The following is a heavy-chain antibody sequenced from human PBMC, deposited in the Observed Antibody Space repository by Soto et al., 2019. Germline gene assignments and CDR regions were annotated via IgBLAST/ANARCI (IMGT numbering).Heavy chain of an antibody. J-gene: IGHJ6*02. CDR3: ARGSIAARPGYYYYGMDV. Sequence: ASVKVSCKASGYTFTGYYMHWVRQAPGQGLEWMGWINPNSGGTNYAQKFQGWVTMTRDTSISTAYMELSRLRSDDTAVYYCARGSIAARPGYYYYGMDVWGQGTRVTVSS. D-gene: IGHD6-6*01. V-gene: IGHV1-2*04. CDR1: GYTFTGYY. CDR2: INPNSGGT.